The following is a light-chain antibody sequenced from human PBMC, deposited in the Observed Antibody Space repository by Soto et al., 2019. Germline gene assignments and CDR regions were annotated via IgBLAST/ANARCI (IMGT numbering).Light chain of an antibody. J-gene: IGKJ4*01. CDR1: QSVSSN. V-gene: IGKV3-15*01. Sequence: EIVMTQSPATLSVSPGERATLSFRASQSVSSNLAWYQQKPGQAPRLLIYGASTRATGIPARFSGSGSGTEFTLTISSLQSEDFASYYCQQYNSYPLTFGGGTKVDNK. CDR3: QQYNSYPLT. CDR2: GAS.